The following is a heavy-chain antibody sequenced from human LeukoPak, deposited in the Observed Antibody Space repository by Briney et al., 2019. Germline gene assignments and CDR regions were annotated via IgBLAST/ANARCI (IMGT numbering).Heavy chain of an antibody. Sequence: PSETLSLTCSFSGDSISTYYWSWIRESPGKGLEWIGHIYSSGNTDYNSSLKSRVTISVDTSKSQFSLRLSSVTATDTAVYYCARLRWQLVGPYFDYWGQGILVTVSS. D-gene: IGHD1-26*01. CDR1: GDSISTYY. V-gene: IGHV4-59*01. CDR2: IYSSGNT. CDR3: ARLRWQLVGPYFDY. J-gene: IGHJ4*02.